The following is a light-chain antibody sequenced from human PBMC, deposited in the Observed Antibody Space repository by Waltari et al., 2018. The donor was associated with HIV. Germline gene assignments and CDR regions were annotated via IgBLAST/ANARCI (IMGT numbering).Light chain of an antibody. J-gene: IGLJ2*01. V-gene: IGLV3-19*01. CDR2: AKN. CDR3: NSRDSSANHVL. Sequence: SSELTQDPAVSVALGQTVRITCQGDSLRNYYASWYQQKPGQAPVLVIYAKNNRPSGIPDRFSCSSSGNTASLTIAGAQAEDEADYYCNSRDSSANHVLFGGGTKLTVL. CDR1: SLRNYY.